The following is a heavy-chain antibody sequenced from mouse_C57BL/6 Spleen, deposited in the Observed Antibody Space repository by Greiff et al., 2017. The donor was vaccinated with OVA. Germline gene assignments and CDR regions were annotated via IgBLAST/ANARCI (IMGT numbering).Heavy chain of an antibody. CDR1: GYTFTSYW. V-gene: IGHV1-59*01. CDR3: ARLSYDGYFPFAY. D-gene: IGHD2-3*01. J-gene: IGHJ3*01. CDR2: IDPSDSYT. Sequence: QVQLQQPGAELVRPGTSVKLSCKASGYTFTSYWMHWVKQRPGQGLEWIGVIDPSDSYTNYNQKFKGKATLTVDTSSSTAYMQLSSLTSEDSAVYYCARLSYDGYFPFAYWGQGTLVTVSA.